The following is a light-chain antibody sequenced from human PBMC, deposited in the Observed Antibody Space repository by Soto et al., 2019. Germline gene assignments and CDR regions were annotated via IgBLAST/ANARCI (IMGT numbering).Light chain of an antibody. CDR1: QSSSRW. Sequence: DIQMTQSPSTLSASVGDRVTITCRASQSSSRWLAWYQQRPGKAPKVLIYEASSLESGVPSRFSGSGSETEFTLTISSLQPDDFATYYGQQYNSYSLTFGGGTKVEIK. J-gene: IGKJ4*01. V-gene: IGKV1-5*03. CDR2: EAS. CDR3: QQYNSYSLT.